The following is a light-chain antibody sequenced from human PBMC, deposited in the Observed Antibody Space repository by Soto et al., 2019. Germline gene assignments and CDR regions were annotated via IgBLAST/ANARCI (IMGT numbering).Light chain of an antibody. J-gene: IGKJ1*01. Sequence: EIVMTQSPATLSVSPGERATLSCRASQSVSSNLAWYQHKPGQVPRLLIYGASTRATGIPARFSGSGSGTEFTLTISSLQSEDSAVYYCQQYNNWPPWTFGQGTKVDIK. CDR3: QQYNNWPPWT. CDR1: QSVSSN. V-gene: IGKV3-15*01. CDR2: GAS.